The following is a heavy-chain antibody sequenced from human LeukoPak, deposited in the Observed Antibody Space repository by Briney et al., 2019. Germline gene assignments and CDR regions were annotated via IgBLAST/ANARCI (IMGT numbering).Heavy chain of an antibody. CDR2: ISYDGSNK. V-gene: IGHV3-30*18. CDR1: GFTFSSYG. CDR3: AKDLIGYCSGGSCYGNY. Sequence: PGGSLRLSCAASGFTFSSYGMHWVRQAPGKGLEGVAVISYDGSNKYYADSVKGRFTISRDNSKNTLYLQMNSLRAEDTAVYYCAKDLIGYCSGGSCYGNYWGQGTLVTVSS. D-gene: IGHD2-15*01. J-gene: IGHJ4*02.